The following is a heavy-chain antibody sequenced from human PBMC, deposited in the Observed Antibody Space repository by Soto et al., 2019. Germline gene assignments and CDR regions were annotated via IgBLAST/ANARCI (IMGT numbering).Heavy chain of an antibody. CDR3: AAEGVVVPAAINGMDV. CDR1: GFTFTSSS. V-gene: IGHV1-58*01. J-gene: IGHJ6*02. CDR2: IVVGSGNT. Sequence: SVKVSCKASGFTFTSSSVQWVRQARGQRLEWIGWIVVGSGNTNYAQKFQERVTITRDMSTSTAYMELSSLRSEDTAVYYCAAEGVVVPAAINGMDVWGQGTTVTVSS. D-gene: IGHD2-2*02.